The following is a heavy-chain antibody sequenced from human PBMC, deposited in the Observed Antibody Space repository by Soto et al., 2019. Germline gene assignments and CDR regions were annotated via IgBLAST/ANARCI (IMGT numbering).Heavy chain of an antibody. CDR2: ISYDGSNK. CDR3: AKDKRITIFGVVIIRRAHDY. D-gene: IGHD3-3*01. Sequence: GGSLRLSCAASGFTFSSYAMHWVRQAPGKGLEWVAVISYDGSNKYYADSVKGRFTISRDNSKNTLYLQMNSLRAEDTAVYYCAKDKRITIFGVVIIRRAHDYWGQGTLVTVSS. CDR1: GFTFSSYA. V-gene: IGHV3-30-3*01. J-gene: IGHJ4*02.